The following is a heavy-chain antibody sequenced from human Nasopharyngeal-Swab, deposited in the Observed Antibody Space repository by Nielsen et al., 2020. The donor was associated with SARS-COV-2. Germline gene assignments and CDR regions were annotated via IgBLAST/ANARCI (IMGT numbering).Heavy chain of an antibody. CDR1: GFTFSSYE. Sequence: GESLKIACTASGFTFSSYEMNWVRQAPGKGVGWVSYISSSGSTIYYADSVKGRFTISRDNAKNSLYLQMNSLKAEDTAVYYCAREGGLLWFGESPEGGWFDPWGQGTLVTVSS. J-gene: IGHJ5*02. D-gene: IGHD3-10*01. V-gene: IGHV3-48*03. CDR2: ISSSGSTI. CDR3: AREGGLLWFGESPEGGWFDP.